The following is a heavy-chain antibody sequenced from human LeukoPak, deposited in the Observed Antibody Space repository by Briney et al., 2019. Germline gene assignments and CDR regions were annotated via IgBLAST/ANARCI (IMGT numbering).Heavy chain of an antibody. D-gene: IGHD2-15*01. CDR3: AKDDVVVVAATYFDY. V-gene: IGHV3-23*01. CDR1: GFTFSSSA. Sequence: PGGSLRLSCAASGFTFSSSAMTWVRQAPGKGLEWVSGISDSGGSTDYADSVKGRFTISRDNSKNTLYLQMNSLRAEDTAVYYCAKDDVVVVAATYFDYWGQGTLVTVSS. J-gene: IGHJ4*02. CDR2: ISDSGGST.